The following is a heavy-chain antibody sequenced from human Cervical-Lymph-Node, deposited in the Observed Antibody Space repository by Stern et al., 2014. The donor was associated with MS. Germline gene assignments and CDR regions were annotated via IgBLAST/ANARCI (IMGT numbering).Heavy chain of an antibody. J-gene: IGHJ4*02. CDR1: GGSISSYY. CDR3: ARSVGATNPDY. V-gene: IGHV4-59*01. D-gene: IGHD1-26*01. Sequence: VQLEESGPGLVKPSETLSLTCTASGGSISSYYWSWIRQPPGKGLEWIGYIYYSGSTNYNPSLKSRVTISVDTSKNQFPLKLSSVTAADTAVYYCARSVGATNPDYWGQGTLVTVSS. CDR2: IYYSGST.